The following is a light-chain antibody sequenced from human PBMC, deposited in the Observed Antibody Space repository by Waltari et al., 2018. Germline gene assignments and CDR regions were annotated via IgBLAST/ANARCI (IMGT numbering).Light chain of an antibody. V-gene: IGKV3-11*01. CDR2: DAS. J-gene: IGKJ4*01. CDR1: QSVGTY. Sequence: EIVLTQSPAILSFSPGERATLSCRASQSVGTYLAWYQQRPGQSPRLLIYDASYRATGIPGRFSGSGSETDFTLTISSLQPEDVAVYYCQQRRSWPLTFGGGTRVQI. CDR3: QQRRSWPLT.